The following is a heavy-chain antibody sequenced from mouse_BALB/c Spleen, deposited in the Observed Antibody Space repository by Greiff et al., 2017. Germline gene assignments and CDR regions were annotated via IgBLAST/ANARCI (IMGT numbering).Heavy chain of an antibody. D-gene: IGHD3-3*01. CDR3: TRDRGVDY. CDR2: ISSGGSYT. CDR1: GFTFSSYT. V-gene: IGHV5-6-4*01. Sequence: DVMLVESGGGLVKPGGSLKLSCAASGFTFSSYTMSWVRQTPEKRLEWVATISSGGSYTYYPDSVKGRFTISRDNAKNTLYLQMSSLKSEDTAMYYCTRDRGVDYWGQGTSVTVSS. J-gene: IGHJ4*01.